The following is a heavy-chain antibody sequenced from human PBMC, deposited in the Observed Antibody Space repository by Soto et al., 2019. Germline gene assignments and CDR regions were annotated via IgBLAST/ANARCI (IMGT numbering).Heavy chain of an antibody. CDR2: ITAGDAKT. CDR3: ARDLYSSSWFWFDP. Sequence: QVQLVQSGADVKKPGASVKISCKASGYNFTQYRIHWVRQAPGQRLEWVGWITAGDAKTEYSQKFQGRVTISRDISATTVYLDLDSLRSEDTAVYYCARDLYSSSWFWFDPWGRGTQVIVSS. D-gene: IGHD2-2*01. J-gene: IGHJ5*02. CDR1: GYNFTQYR. V-gene: IGHV1-3*01.